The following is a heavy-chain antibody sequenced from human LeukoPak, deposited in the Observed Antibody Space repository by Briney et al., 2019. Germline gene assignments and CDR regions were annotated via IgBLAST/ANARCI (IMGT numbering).Heavy chain of an antibody. CDR3: TTDPNHIVATTDFDY. J-gene: IGHJ4*02. CDR2: IKSKTDGGTT. D-gene: IGHD5-12*01. V-gene: IGHV3-15*01. Sequence: NAGGSPRLSCTASGFSFSNAWMSWVRQAPGKGLEWVGRIKSKTDGGTTDYAAPVKGRFTISRDDSKNTLYLQMNSLKTEDTAVYYCTTDPNHIVATTDFDYWGQGTLVTVSS. CDR1: GFSFSNAW.